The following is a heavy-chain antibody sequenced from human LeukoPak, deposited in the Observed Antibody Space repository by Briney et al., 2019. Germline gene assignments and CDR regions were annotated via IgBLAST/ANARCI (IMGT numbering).Heavy chain of an antibody. Sequence: GGSLRLSCAASGFTFSSNYMSWVRQAPGKGLEWVSVIYSGGSTYYADSVKGRFTISRDNSKNTLYLQMNSLRAEDTAVYYCARRAGAYSHPYDYWGQGTLVTVSS. CDR1: GFTFSSNY. V-gene: IGHV3-66*04. CDR2: IYSGGST. J-gene: IGHJ4*02. D-gene: IGHD4/OR15-4a*01. CDR3: ARRAGAYSHPYDY.